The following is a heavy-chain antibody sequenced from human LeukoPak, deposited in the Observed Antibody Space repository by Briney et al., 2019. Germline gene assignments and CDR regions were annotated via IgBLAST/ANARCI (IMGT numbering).Heavy chain of an antibody. J-gene: IGHJ4*02. CDR2: IYYSGST. CDR3: ARGLRVFGVAMGLAYFDY. Sequence: SQTLSLTCTVSGGSISSGGYYWSWIRQHPGKGLEWIGYIYYSGSTYYNPSLTSRVTISVDTSKSQFSLKLSSVTAADTAVYYCARGLRVFGVAMGLAYFDYWGQGTLVTVSS. D-gene: IGHD3-3*01. CDR1: GGSISSGGYY. V-gene: IGHV4-31*03.